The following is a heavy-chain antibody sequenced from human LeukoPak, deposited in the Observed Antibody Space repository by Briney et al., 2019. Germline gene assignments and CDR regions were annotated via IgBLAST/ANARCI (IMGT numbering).Heavy chain of an antibody. CDR2: IDANNGDT. CDR3: ARDPSSVTLYFFDY. Sequence: ASVKISCKASGYTFRGNYIHWLRQAPGQGLEWMGWIDANNGDTKSAQKFQGRVTMSRDTSISTAYMDLSSLSPDDAAVYYCARDPSSVTLYFFDYWGQGTLVTVSS. V-gene: IGHV1-2*02. D-gene: IGHD4-11*01. CDR1: GYTFRGNY. J-gene: IGHJ4*02.